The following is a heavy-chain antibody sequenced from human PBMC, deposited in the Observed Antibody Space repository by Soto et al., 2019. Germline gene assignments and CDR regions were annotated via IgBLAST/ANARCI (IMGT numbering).Heavy chain of an antibody. J-gene: IGHJ3*02. D-gene: IGHD2-2*01. Sequence: ASVKVSCKASGYTFTSYDINWVRQATGQGLEWMGWMNPNSGNTGYAQKFQGRVTMTRNTSISTAYMELSSLRSEDTAVYYCARPYCSSTSCYLDAFDIWGQGTMVTVSS. CDR1: GYTFTSYD. CDR2: MNPNSGNT. CDR3: ARPYCSSTSCYLDAFDI. V-gene: IGHV1-8*01.